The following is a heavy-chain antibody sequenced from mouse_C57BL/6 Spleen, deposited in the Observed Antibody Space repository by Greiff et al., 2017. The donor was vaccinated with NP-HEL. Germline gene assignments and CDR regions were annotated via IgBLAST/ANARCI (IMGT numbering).Heavy chain of an antibody. J-gene: IGHJ4*01. D-gene: IGHD1-1*01. V-gene: IGHV5-4*03. CDR2: ISDGGSYT. CDR3: ARGRDYYGSSYYYYAMDY. CDR1: GFTFSSYA. Sequence: EVKLVESGGGLVKPGGSLKLSCAASGFTFSSYAMSWVRQTPEKRLEWVATISDGGSYTYYPDNVKGRFTISRDNAKNNLYLQMSHLKSEDTAMYYCARGRDYYGSSYYYYAMDYWGQGTSVTVSS.